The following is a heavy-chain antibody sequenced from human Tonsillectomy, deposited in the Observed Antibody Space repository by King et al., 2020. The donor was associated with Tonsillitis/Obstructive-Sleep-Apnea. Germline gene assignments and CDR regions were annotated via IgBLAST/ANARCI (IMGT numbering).Heavy chain of an antibody. V-gene: IGHV4-31*01. D-gene: IGHD3-10*01. CDR3: ARTEHLYGSGSYQPPAFDY. Sequence: VQLQESGPGLVKPSQTLSLTCTVSGGSISSGGYYWSWIRQHPGKGLEWIGYIYYIGSTYYNPSLKSLVTISVDTSKNQFSLKLSSVTAADTAVYYCARTEHLYGSGSYQPPAFDYWGQGTLVTVSS. J-gene: IGHJ4*02. CDR1: GGSISSGGYY. CDR2: IYYIGST.